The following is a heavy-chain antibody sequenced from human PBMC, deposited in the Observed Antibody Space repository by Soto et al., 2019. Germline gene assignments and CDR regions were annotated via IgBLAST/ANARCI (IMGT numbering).Heavy chain of an antibody. CDR3: ATSTWYAFDI. V-gene: IGHV3-21*01. CDR2: ISGSSDFL. D-gene: IGHD6-13*01. Sequence: LSIARAASGERFNNSIINWVRQDPGQGLEWVSSISGSSDFLYYADSVKGRFTISRDTATNSLYLQMNSLRAEDTAVYYCATSTWYAFDIWGQGTMVSV. CDR1: GERFNNSI. J-gene: IGHJ3*02.